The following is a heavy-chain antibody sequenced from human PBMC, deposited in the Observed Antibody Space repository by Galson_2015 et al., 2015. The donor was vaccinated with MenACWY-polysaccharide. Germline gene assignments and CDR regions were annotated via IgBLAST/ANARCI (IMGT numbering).Heavy chain of an antibody. V-gene: IGHV6-1*01. CDR2: TYYRSQWYN. CDR1: GDSVSRKSAT. D-gene: IGHD3-3*02. CDR3: ARDPSAFSAPSAFEI. Sequence: CAISGDSVSRKSATWNWIRQSPSRGLEWLGRTYYRSQWYNDFAVSVKSRITINPDTSKNQFSPQLNSVTPEDTAVYYCARDPSAFSAPSAFEIWGQGTVVTVSS. J-gene: IGHJ3*02.